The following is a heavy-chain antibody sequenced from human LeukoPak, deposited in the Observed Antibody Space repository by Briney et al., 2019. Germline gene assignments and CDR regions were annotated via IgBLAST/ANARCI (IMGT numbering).Heavy chain of an antibody. CDR1: GFTFSSYA. Sequence: GGSLRPSCAASGFTFSSYAMSWVRKAPGKGLEWVSAISGSGGSTYYADSVKGRFTISRDNSKNTLYLQMNSLRAEDTAVYYCAKDGWRVPAVISHYWGQGTLVTVSS. CDR3: AKDGWRVPAVISHY. J-gene: IGHJ4*02. V-gene: IGHV3-23*01. D-gene: IGHD2-2*01. CDR2: ISGSGGST.